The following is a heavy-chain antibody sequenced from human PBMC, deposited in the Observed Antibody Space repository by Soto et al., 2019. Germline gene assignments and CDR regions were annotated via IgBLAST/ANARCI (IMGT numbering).Heavy chain of an antibody. V-gene: IGHV4-59*01. CDR2: IYYSGST. D-gene: IGHD3-22*01. CDR1: GGSISSYY. CDR3: AREGDYDSSGLYFDY. J-gene: IGHJ4*02. Sequence: PSETLSLTCTVSGGSISSYYWSWIRQPPGKGLEWIGYIYYSGSTNYNPSLKSRVTISVDTSKNQFSLKLSSVTAADTAVYYCAREGDYDSSGLYFDYWGQGPLVTVSS.